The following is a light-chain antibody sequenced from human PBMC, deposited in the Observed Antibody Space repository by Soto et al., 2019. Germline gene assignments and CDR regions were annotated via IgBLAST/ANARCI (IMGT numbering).Light chain of an antibody. CDR1: SSDVGGYNY. CDR3: SAYTSSSTLGV. J-gene: IGLJ1*01. CDR2: AVN. V-gene: IGLV2-14*01. Sequence: QSALTQPASVSGSPGQSITISCTGTSSDVGGYNYVSWYQQHPGKAPKLMIYAVNNRPSGVSNRFSGSKSGSTASLTSSGLQAEDEADYDCSAYTSSSTLGVFGTGTKLTVL.